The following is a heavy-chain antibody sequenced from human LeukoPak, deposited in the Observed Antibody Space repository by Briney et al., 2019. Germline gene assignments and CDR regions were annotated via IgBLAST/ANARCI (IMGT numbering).Heavy chain of an antibody. Sequence: GGSLRLSCAASGFTFSSYSMKWVRQAPGKGLEWVSSISSSSSYIYYADSVKGRFTISRDNAKNSLYLQMNSLRAEDTAVYYCARDGAPGSTVSKFDYWGQGTLVTVSS. D-gene: IGHD2-2*01. CDR2: ISSSSSYI. CDR3: ARDGAPGSTVSKFDY. V-gene: IGHV3-21*01. CDR1: GFTFSSYS. J-gene: IGHJ4*02.